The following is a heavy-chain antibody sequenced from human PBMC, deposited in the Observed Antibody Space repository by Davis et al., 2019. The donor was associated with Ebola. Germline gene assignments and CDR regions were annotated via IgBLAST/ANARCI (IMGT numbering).Heavy chain of an antibody. J-gene: IGHJ5*02. D-gene: IGHD1-1*01. CDR2: INNYGTII. Sequence: GESLKISCAAPGFTFRAYWMDWVRQAPGKGLVWVSRINNYGTIISYADSVRGRFSISRENAQNTRFLQMNNLRADDTAVYYCVRWNDLWGQGTLVTVS. V-gene: IGHV3-74*01. CDR3: VRWNDL. CDR1: GFTFRAYW.